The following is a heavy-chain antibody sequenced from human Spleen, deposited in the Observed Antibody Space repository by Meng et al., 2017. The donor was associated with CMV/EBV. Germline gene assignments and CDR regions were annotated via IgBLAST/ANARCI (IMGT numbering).Heavy chain of an antibody. J-gene: IGHJ4*02. CDR3: ARLGVVIGYY. V-gene: IGHV4-59*12. CDR1: GGSISSYY. Sequence: SETLSLTCNVSGGSISSYYWSWIRQPPGKGLEWIGYIHYSGSTNNNPSLRGRVTISVDTSKNQFSLKLSSVTAADTAVYYCARLGVVIGYYWGQGTLVTVSS. CDR2: IHYSGST. D-gene: IGHD3-22*01.